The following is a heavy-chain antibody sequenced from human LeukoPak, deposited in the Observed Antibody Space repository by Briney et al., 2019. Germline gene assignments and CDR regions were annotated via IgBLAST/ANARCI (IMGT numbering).Heavy chain of an antibody. Sequence: PSQTLSLTCAVSGGSISSGGYSWSWIRQPPGKGLEWIGYIYHSGSTYYNPSLKSRVTISVDRSKNQFSLKLSSVTAADTAVYYCAREKLDRFDPWGQGTLVIVSS. J-gene: IGHJ5*02. D-gene: IGHD4-23*01. CDR3: AREKLDRFDP. CDR2: IYHSGST. CDR1: GGSISSGGYS. V-gene: IGHV4-30-2*01.